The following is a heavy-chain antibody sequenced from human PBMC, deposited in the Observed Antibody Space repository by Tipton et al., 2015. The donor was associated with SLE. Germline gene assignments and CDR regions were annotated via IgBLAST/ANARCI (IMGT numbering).Heavy chain of an antibody. CDR2: IYPGNSDT. V-gene: IGHV5-51*03. CDR1: GYSFSNYW. D-gene: IGHD2-21*02. Sequence: QSGPEVKKPGESLKISCKASGYSFSNYWIGWVRQMPGKGLEWMGIIYPGNSDTRYSPSFQGQVTISADQSISTAYLQWSSLKASDTAMYFCARHRVDTAAPDCLHYWGQGSLVTVSS. J-gene: IGHJ4*02. CDR3: ARHRVDTAAPDCLHY.